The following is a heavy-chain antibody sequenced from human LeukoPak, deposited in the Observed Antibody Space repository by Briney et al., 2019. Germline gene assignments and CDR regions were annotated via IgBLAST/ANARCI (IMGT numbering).Heavy chain of an antibody. CDR3: ARESSVNGAGIDY. CDR1: GYTFTGCY. J-gene: IGHJ4*02. V-gene: IGHV1-2*06. D-gene: IGHD2-2*01. Sequence: ASVKVSCKASGYTFTGCYMHWVRQAPGQGLEWMGRINPNSGGTNYAQKFQGRVTMTRDTSISAAYMELSRLRSDDTAVYYCARESSVNGAGIDYWGQGTLVTVSS. CDR2: INPNSGGT.